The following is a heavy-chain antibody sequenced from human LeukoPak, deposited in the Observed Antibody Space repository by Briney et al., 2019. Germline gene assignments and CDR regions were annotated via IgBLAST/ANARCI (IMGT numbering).Heavy chain of an antibody. CDR3: ARDSYYCDSSGYSVVNWFDP. V-gene: IGHV1-69*13. Sequence: SVKVSCKASGGTFSSYAISWVRQAPGQGLEWMGGIIPIFGTANYAQKFQGRVTITADESTSTAYMELSSLRSEDTAVYYCARDSYYCDSSGYSVVNWFDPWGQGTLVTVSS. CDR2: IIPIFGTA. J-gene: IGHJ5*02. D-gene: IGHD3-22*01. CDR1: GGTFSSYA.